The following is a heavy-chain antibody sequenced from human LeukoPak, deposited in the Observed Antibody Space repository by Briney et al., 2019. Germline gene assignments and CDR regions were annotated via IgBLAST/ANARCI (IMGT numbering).Heavy chain of an antibody. V-gene: IGHV4-34*01. J-gene: IGHJ5*02. CDR1: GFTFIDYS. CDR3: ARVRGYGKNWFDP. Sequence: PGGSLRLSCAASGFTFIDYSMNWVRQAPGKGLEWIGEINHSGSTNYNPSLKSRVTISVDTSKNQFSLKLSSVTAADTAVYYCARVRGYGKNWFDPWGQGTLVTVSS. CDR2: INHSGST. D-gene: IGHD5-18*01.